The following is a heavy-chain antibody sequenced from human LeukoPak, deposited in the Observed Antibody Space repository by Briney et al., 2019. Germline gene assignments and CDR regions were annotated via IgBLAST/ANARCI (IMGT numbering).Heavy chain of an antibody. CDR3: AKSLLTTATGTGRAFDI. Sequence: GGSLRLSCAASGFSFSRYPMGWVRQAPGKGLEWVSGISAGGDGTYHADHVKGRFTISRDNSKNTLYLQMNSLRAEDTAEYYCAKSLLTTATGTGRAFDIWGQGTMVTVSS. D-gene: IGHD1-1*01. J-gene: IGHJ3*02. CDR2: ISAGGDGT. V-gene: IGHV3-23*01. CDR1: GFSFSRYP.